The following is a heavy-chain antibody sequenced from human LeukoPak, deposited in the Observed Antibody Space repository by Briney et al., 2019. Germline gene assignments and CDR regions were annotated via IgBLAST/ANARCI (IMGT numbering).Heavy chain of an antibody. Sequence: ASVKVSCKASGYTFTKYYVHWVRQAPGQGLEWMGVINPYSGTTNYAQKFQGRVTMTRDTSASTAYMELSSLRSEDTAVYYCARDHGIVVVPATLPTNWGQGTLATVSS. CDR1: GYTFTKYY. CDR3: ARDHGIVVVPATLPTN. V-gene: IGHV1-46*01. D-gene: IGHD2-2*01. CDR2: INPYSGTT. J-gene: IGHJ4*02.